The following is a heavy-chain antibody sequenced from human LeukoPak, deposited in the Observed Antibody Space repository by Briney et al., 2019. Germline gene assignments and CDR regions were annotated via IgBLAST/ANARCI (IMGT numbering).Heavy chain of an antibody. V-gene: IGHV3-53*01. CDR2: IYSGGST. Sequence: PGGSLRLSCAASGFTFSSNGMSWVRQAPGKGLEWVSVIYSGGSTYYADSVKGRFTISRDNSKNTLYLQMNSLRAEDTAVYYCAREDGSGSSFDYWGQGTLVTVSS. CDR1: GFTFSSNG. J-gene: IGHJ4*02. D-gene: IGHD3-10*01. CDR3: AREDGSGSSFDY.